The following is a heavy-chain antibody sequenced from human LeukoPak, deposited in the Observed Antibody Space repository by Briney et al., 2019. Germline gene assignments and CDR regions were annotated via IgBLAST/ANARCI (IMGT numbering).Heavy chain of an antibody. D-gene: IGHD2-15*01. V-gene: IGHV4-59*12. J-gene: IGHJ4*02. Sequence: PSETLSLTCTVSGGSISSYYWSWIRQPPGKGLEWIGYIYYSGSTNYNPSLKSRVTISVDTSKNQFSLKLSSVTAADTAVYYCARRGLVVVAATLDYWGQGTLVTVSS. CDR2: IYYSGST. CDR1: GGSISSYY. CDR3: ARRGLVVVAATLDY.